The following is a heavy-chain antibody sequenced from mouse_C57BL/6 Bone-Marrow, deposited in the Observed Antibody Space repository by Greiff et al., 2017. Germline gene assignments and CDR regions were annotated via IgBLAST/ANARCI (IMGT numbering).Heavy chain of an antibody. CDR3: TTGSFAY. J-gene: IGHJ3*01. Sequence: VQLQPSWAELVRPGASVKLSCTASGFNIKDDYMHWVKQRPEQGLEWIGWIDPENGDTEYASKFQGKATITADTSSNTAYLQLSSLTSEDTAVYYCTTGSFAYWGQGTLVTVSA. V-gene: IGHV14-4*01. CDR2: IDPENGDT. CDR1: GFNIKDDY.